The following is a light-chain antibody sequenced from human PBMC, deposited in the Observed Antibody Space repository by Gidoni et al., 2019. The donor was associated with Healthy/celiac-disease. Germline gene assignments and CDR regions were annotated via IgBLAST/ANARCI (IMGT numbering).Light chain of an antibody. Sequence: EIVKTQSPATLSVSPGERATLSCRASQSVSSNLAWYQQKPGQAPRLLIYGASTRATGIPASFSGSGSGTEFTLTISSLQSEDFAVYYCQQYNNWPPVTFGGGTKVEIK. CDR1: QSVSSN. CDR2: GAS. J-gene: IGKJ4*01. V-gene: IGKV3-15*01. CDR3: QQYNNWPPVT.